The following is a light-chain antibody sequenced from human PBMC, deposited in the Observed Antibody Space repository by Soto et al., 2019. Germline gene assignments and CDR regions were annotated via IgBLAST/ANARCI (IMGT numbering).Light chain of an antibody. Sequence: QSVLTQPTSASGTPGQRDTISCSGSSSNIGSNTVNWYQQLPGTAPKLLIYSNNQRPSGVSDRFSGSKSGTSASLAISGLQAEDESDYYCAAWDDSLNGPVVFGGGTKLTVL. V-gene: IGLV1-44*01. J-gene: IGLJ2*01. CDR2: SNN. CDR1: SSNIGSNT. CDR3: AAWDDSLNGPVV.